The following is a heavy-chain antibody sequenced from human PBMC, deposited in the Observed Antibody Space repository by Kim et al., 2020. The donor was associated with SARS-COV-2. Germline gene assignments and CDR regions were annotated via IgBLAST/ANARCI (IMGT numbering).Heavy chain of an antibody. CDR3: ARQHDWLPYRAPTFDY. V-gene: IGHV5-51*01. CDR1: GYSFTSYW. Sequence: GESLKISCKGSGYSFTSYWIGWVRQMPGKGLEWMGIIYPGDSDTRYSPSFQGQVTISADKSISTAYLQWSSLKASDTAMYYCARQHDWLPYRAPTFDYWGQGTLVTVSS. D-gene: IGHD3-9*01. J-gene: IGHJ4*02. CDR2: IYPGDSDT.